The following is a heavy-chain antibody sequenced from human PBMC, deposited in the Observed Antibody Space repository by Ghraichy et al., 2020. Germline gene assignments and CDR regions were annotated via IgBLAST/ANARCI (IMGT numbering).Heavy chain of an antibody. V-gene: IGHV4-4*02. CDR3: ARGTYCSGNSCYRHYYYYMDV. J-gene: IGHJ6*03. CDR1: GGSISSSNW. Sequence: SETLSLTCAVSGGSISSSNWWSWVRQPPGKGLEWIGEIYHTGSTNYNPSLKSRVTISVDKSKNQFSLKLSSVTAADTAVYYCARGTYCSGNSCYRHYYYYMDVWGKGTTVTVSS. CDR2: IYHTGST. D-gene: IGHD2-15*01.